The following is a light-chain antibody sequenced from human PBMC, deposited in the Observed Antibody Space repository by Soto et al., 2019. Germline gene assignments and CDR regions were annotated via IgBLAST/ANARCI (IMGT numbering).Light chain of an antibody. V-gene: IGKV4-1*01. CDR3: QQYYIIPNT. CDR2: WAS. J-gene: IGKJ2*01. Sequence: DIVMTQSPDSLAVSLGERATINCKSSQSVLHSSNNKNYLAWYQQKPGQPPKLLIYWASTRESGVPDRFSGSGSGTDFTLTISSLQAEDVAAYHCQQYYIIPNTFGQGTKLEIK. CDR1: QSVLHSSNNKNY.